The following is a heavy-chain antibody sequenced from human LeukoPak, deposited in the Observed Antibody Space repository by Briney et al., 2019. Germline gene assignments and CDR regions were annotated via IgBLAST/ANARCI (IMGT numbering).Heavy chain of an antibody. CDR1: GFTFSSFA. Sequence: GGSLRLSCAASGFTFSSFAMTWVRQAPGKGLEWVSVISGSGDTTYYADSVKGRLTISRDNSKSTLYLQMNSLRAEDTAVYYCAREGLIFDYWGQGTLVIVSS. CDR3: AREGLIFDY. V-gene: IGHV3-23*01. J-gene: IGHJ4*02. CDR2: ISGSGDTT.